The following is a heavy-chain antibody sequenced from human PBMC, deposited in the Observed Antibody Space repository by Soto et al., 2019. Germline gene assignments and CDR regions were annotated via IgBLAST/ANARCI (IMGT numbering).Heavy chain of an antibody. Sequence: SETLSLTSPVSGSSISSSSYYWGWIRQPPGKGLEWIGSSYYSGSTYYNPSLKSRVTISVDTSKNQFSLKLSSVTAADTAVYYCARTPHYYDSSGYFSLWDYWGQGTLVTVSS. CDR1: GSSISSSSYY. CDR2: SYYSGST. D-gene: IGHD3-22*01. V-gene: IGHV4-39*01. J-gene: IGHJ4*02. CDR3: ARTPHYYDSSGYFSLWDY.